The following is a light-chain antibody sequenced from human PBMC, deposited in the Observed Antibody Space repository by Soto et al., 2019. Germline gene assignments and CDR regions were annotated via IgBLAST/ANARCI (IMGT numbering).Light chain of an antibody. CDR2: DTS. CDR3: QQYGDSPLT. V-gene: IGKV3D-20*01. Sequence: DIVLAQDPATLSLSPGERATLYFGASQRVSGGFLAWYQQKPGLAPRLILYDTSFRATGIPDRFSGSGSGTDFALTISRLEPEDFGVYYCQQYGDSPLTSGPGTKVDIK. CDR1: QRVSGGF. J-gene: IGKJ3*01.